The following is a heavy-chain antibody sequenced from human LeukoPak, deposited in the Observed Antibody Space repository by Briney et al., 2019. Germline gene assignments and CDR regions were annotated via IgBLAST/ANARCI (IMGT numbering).Heavy chain of an antibody. J-gene: IGHJ4*02. D-gene: IGHD3-3*01. CDR3: ARDGDFWSGYYFDY. CDR2: INHSGST. CDR1: GGSFSGYY. V-gene: IGHV4-34*01. Sequence: SETLSLTCAVYGGSFSGYYWSWIRQPPGKGLEWVGEINHSGSTNYNPSLKSRVTISVDTTKNQYPLKLSSVTAAATAVYYCARDGDFWSGYYFDYWGQGTLVTVSS.